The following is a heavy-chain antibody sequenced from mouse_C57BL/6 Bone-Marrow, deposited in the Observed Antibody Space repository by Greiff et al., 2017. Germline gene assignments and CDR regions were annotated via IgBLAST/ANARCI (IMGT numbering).Heavy chain of an antibody. J-gene: IGHJ4*01. CDR2: ISSGGDYI. CDR3: TRGRGITAFYYYAMDY. V-gene: IGHV5-9-1*02. Sequence: EVKLMESGEGLVKPGGSLKLSCAASGFTFSSYAMSWVRQTPEKRLEWVAYISSGGDYIYYADTVQGRFTISRDNARNTLYLQMRSLKSEDTAMYYWTRGRGITAFYYYAMDYWGQGTSVTVSS. CDR1: GFTFSSYA. D-gene: IGHD2-4*01.